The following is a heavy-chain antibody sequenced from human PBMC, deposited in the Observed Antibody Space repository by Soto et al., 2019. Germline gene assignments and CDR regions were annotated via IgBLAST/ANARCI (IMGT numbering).Heavy chain of an antibody. Sequence: GGSLRLSCAASGFIFRSYGMHWVRQVPGKGLNWVAMIWYDGSKTDYGESVKGRFTIARDNSKNTLYLEMNSLRVEDTAVYYCVRDGLRGIQLWLRAHYYYGMDVWGQGTTVTVSS. CDR2: IWYDGSKT. D-gene: IGHD5-18*01. V-gene: IGHV3-33*01. CDR3: VRDGLRGIQLWLRAHYYYGMDV. J-gene: IGHJ6*02. CDR1: GFIFRSYG.